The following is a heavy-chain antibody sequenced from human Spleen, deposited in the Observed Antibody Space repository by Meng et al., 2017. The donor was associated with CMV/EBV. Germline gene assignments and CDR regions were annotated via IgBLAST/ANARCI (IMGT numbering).Heavy chain of an antibody. CDR2: INKVETT. CDR3: ARLRFALGYCGATNCSPRHYHYYFDQ. Sequence: GWIRHPPGRGLEWIVTINKVETTYHNPSLRSRVTILVDTSENRFSVNLSSVTAADTAVYYCARLRFALGYCGATNCSPRHYHYYFDQWGQGTLVTVSS. V-gene: IGHV4-39*01. J-gene: IGHJ4*02. D-gene: IGHD2-2*01.